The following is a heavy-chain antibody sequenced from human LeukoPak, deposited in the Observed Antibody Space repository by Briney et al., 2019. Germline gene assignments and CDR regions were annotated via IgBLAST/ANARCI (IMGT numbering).Heavy chain of an antibody. V-gene: IGHV4-39*07. CDR3: ARSLWFGEVFDY. J-gene: IGHJ4*02. D-gene: IGHD3-10*01. Sequence: SETLSLTCTVSGGSISSSSYYWGWIRQPPGKGLEWIGSIYYSGSTYYNPSLKSRVTISVDTSKNQFSLKLSSVTAADTAVYYCARSLWFGEVFDYWGQGTLVTVSS. CDR2: IYYSGST. CDR1: GGSISSSSYY.